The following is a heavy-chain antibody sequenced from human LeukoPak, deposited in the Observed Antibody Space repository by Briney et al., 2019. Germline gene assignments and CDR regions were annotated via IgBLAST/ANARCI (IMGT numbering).Heavy chain of an antibody. J-gene: IGHJ4*02. Sequence: ASVKVSCKASGYTFTGYYMHWVRQAPGQGLEWMGWINPNSGGTNYAQKFQGRVTMTRDTSSSTAYMELSRLRSDDTAVYYCARVDPYYYDSSGYYEPNFDYWGQGTLVTVSS. CDR1: GYTFTGYY. D-gene: IGHD3-22*01. CDR2: INPNSGGT. CDR3: ARVDPYYYDSSGYYEPNFDY. V-gene: IGHV1-2*02.